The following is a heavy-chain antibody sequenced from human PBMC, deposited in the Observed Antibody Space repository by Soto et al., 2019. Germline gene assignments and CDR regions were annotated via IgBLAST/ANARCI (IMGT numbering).Heavy chain of an antibody. CDR1: GFTFNSYA. D-gene: IGHD6-6*01. CDR3: AKLSQYSSSYYFTS. J-gene: IGHJ4*02. CDR2: VSGLGATT. Sequence: GGSLRLSCAASGFTFNSYAMSWVRQAPGKGLEWVSGVSGLGATTHYADSVQGRFAISRDNSRNTLYLQMNSLRAEDTAVYYCAKLSQYSSSYYFTSWGRGTLVTVSS. V-gene: IGHV3-23*01.